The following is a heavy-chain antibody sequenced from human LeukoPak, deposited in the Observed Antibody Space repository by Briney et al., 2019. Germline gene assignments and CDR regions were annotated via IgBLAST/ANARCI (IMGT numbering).Heavy chain of an antibody. CDR1: GFTFSSYE. J-gene: IGHJ6*03. CDR2: ISSSGSTI. D-gene: IGHD3-22*01. Sequence: GGSLRLSCAASGFTFSSYEMNWVRQAPGKGLECVSYISSSGSTIYYADSVKGRCTISRDNAKNSLYLQLNSLRSEDTAVYYCTPRDVVVITTLEGGAGGYYYYYMDVWGKGTTVTVSS. CDR3: TPRDVVVITTLEGGAGGYYYYYMDV. V-gene: IGHV3-48*03.